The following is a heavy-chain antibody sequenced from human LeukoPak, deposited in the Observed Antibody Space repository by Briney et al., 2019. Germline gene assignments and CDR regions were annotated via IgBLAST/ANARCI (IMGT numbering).Heavy chain of an antibody. V-gene: IGHV3-23*01. CDR3: TTDPTYCSGGSCYGY. J-gene: IGHJ4*02. Sequence: GGSLRLSCAASGFTFSSHAMSWVRQAPGKGLEWVSSIVGTGVSRDYADSVKGRFTISRDDSKNTLYLQMNSLKTEDTAVYYCTTDPTYCSGGSCYGYWGQGTLVTVSS. CDR1: GFTFSSHA. CDR2: IVGTGVSR. D-gene: IGHD2-15*01.